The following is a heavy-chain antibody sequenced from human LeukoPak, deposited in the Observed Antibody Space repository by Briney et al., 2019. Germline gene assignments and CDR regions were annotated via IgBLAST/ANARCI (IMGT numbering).Heavy chain of an antibody. CDR2: INHSGST. Sequence: TSETLSLTCAVYGGSFSGYYWSWIRQPPGKGLEWIGEINHSGSTNYNPSLKSRVTISVDTSKNQFSLKLSSVTAADTAVYYCARSARYSSGWPYWGQGTLVPVTA. J-gene: IGHJ4*02. CDR1: GGSFSGYY. CDR3: ARSARYSSGWPY. D-gene: IGHD6-19*01. V-gene: IGHV4-34*01.